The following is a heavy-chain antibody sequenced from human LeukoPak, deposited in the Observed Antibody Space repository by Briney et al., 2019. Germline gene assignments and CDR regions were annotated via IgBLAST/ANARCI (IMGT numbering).Heavy chain of an antibody. V-gene: IGHV1-46*01. CDR3: ARGGSSGYFGQSRPYDFDY. CDR2: INPSGGST. J-gene: IGHJ4*02. Sequence: ASVKVSCKASGYTFTSYYMHWVRQAPGQGLEWMGIINPSGGSTSYAQKFQGRVTMTRDMSTSTVYMELSSLRSEDTAVYYCARGGSSGYFGQSRPYDFDYWGLGTLVTVSS. D-gene: IGHD3-22*01. CDR1: GYTFTSYY.